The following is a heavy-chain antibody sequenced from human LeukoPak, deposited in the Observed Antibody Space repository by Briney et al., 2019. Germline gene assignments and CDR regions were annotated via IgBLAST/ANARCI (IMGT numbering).Heavy chain of an antibody. J-gene: IGHJ6*03. D-gene: IGHD7-27*01. CDR1: GFTFSSYA. Sequence: GGSLRLSCAASGFTFSSYAMSWVRQAPGKGLEWVSAISGSSSYIYYADSVKGRFTISRDNAKNSLYLQMNSLRAEDTAVYYCARGGDVRDYYYYMDVWGKGTTVTVSS. CDR3: ARGGDVRDYYYYMDV. CDR2: ISGSSSYI. V-gene: IGHV3-21*01.